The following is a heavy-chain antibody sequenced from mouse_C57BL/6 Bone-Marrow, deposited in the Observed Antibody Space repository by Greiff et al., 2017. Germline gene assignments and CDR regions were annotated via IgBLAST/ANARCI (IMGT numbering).Heavy chain of an antibody. D-gene: IGHD1-1*01. CDR3: ARYGVVRGYYAMDY. J-gene: IGHJ4*01. V-gene: IGHV7-3*01. CDR2: IRNKANGYTT. Sequence: EVQRVESGGGLVQPGGSLSLSCAASGFTFTDYYMSWVRQPPGKALEWLGFIRNKANGYTTEYSASVKGRFTISRDNSQSILYLQMNALRAEDSATYYCARYGVVRGYYAMDYWGQGTSVTVSS. CDR1: GFTFTDYY.